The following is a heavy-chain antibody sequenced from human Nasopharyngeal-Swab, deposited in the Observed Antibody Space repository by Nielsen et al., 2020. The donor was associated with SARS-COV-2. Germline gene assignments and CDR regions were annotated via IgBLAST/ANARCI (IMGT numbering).Heavy chain of an antibody. CDR3: TIYVSGSYSPFDY. V-gene: IGHV1-69*13. CDR2: IIPIFGTA. D-gene: IGHD1-26*01. J-gene: IGHJ4*02. CDR1: GATFSGYA. Sequence: SVKVSSRASGATFSGYAFSWWRRAPGQGLGWMGWIIPIFGTANYAQKFQGRVTITADEPTSTAYMELSSLRSEDKAMYYCTIYVSGSYSPFDYWGQGTLVTVSS.